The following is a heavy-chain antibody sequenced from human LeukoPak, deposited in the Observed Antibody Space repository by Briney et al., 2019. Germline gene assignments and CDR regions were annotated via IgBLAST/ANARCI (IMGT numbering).Heavy chain of an antibody. CDR2: IDTSSTNT. CDR1: GFTFNNYG. CDR3: AKKSSDHFHFYF. V-gene: IGHV3-23*05. J-gene: IGHJ4*02. Sequence: PGGSLRLSCAASGFTFNNYGMGWVRQTPGKGLEWVATIDTSSTNTYHTDSVKCRFNISRDNSKKTLYLQMNRMTAEDTAVYYCAKKSSDHFHFYFWGQGTLVTVSS. D-gene: IGHD2-21*01.